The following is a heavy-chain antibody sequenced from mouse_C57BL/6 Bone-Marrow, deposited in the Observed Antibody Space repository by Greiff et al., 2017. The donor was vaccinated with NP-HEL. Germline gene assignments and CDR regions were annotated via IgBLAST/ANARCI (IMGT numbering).Heavy chain of an antibody. V-gene: IGHV1-26*01. CDR3: ARRTVVAMDY. CDR1: GYTFTDYY. CDR2: INPNNGGT. D-gene: IGHD1-1*01. Sequence: EVQLQQSGPELVKPGASVKISCKASGYTFTDYYMNWVKQSHGKSLEWIGDINPNNGGTSYNQKFKGKATLTVDKSSSTAYMELRSLTSEDSAVYYCARRTVVAMDYWGQGTSVTVSS. J-gene: IGHJ4*01.